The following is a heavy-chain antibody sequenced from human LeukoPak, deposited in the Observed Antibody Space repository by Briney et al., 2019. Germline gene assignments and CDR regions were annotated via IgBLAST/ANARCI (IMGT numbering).Heavy chain of an antibody. V-gene: IGHV3-7*03. CDR1: GFTFRNNW. J-gene: IGHJ5*02. CDR3: AKRLRITIFGDNDP. Sequence: GGSLRLSCAASGFTFRNNWMSWVRQAPGKGLEWVANIKQDESDKNYVDSVKGRFTISRDNSKNTLYLQMNSLRAEDTAVYYCAKRLRITIFGDNDPWGQGTLVTVSS. CDR2: IKQDESDK. D-gene: IGHD3-3*01.